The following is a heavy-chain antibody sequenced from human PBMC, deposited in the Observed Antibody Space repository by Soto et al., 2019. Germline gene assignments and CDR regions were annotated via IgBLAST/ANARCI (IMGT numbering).Heavy chain of an antibody. CDR1: GGSISSYY. J-gene: IGHJ4*02. V-gene: IGHV4-59*08. Sequence: PSETQSLTCTVSGGSISSYYWSWIRQPPGKGLEWIGYIYYSGSTNYNPSLKSRVTISVDTSKNQFSLKLSSVTAADTAVYYCARNYGPGYTFDYWGQGTLVTSPQ. CDR3: ARNYGPGYTFDY. D-gene: IGHD3-10*01. CDR2: IYYSGST.